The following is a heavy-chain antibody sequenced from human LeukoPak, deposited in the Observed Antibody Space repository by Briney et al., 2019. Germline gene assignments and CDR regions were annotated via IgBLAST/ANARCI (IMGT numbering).Heavy chain of an antibody. CDR2: NSGST. V-gene: IGHV4-59*01. D-gene: IGHD3-22*01. Sequence: PSETLSLTCTVSGGSISSYYWSWIRQPPGKGLEWIGYNSGSTYYNPSLRSRVTISVDTSKNQFSLKLSSVTAADTAVYYCATFLGGYYDSSGFTIRGAFDIWGQGTMVTVSS. J-gene: IGHJ3*02. CDR1: GGSISSYY. CDR3: ATFLGGYYDSSGFTIRGAFDI.